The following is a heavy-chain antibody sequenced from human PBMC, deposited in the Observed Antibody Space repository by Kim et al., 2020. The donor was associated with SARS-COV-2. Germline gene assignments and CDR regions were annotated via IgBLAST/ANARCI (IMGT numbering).Heavy chain of an antibody. J-gene: IGHJ6*02. Sequence: RFTISRDNSKNALYLQMNSLRAEDTAVYYCAKDYCSGGSCWYYYYYGMDVWGQGTTVTVSS. V-gene: IGHV3-30*02. D-gene: IGHD2-15*01. CDR3: AKDYCSGGSCWYYYYYGMDV.